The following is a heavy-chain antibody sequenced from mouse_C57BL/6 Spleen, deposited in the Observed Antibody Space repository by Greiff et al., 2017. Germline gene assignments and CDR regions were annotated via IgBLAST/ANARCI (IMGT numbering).Heavy chain of an antibody. Sequence: VQLQESGAELARPGASVKLSCKASGYTFTSYGISWVKQRTGQGLEWIGEIYPRSGNTYYNEKFKGKATVTADKSSSTAYMELRSLTSEDSAVYFCAIDSSGYKYFDYWGQGTTLTVSS. CDR2: IYPRSGNT. CDR3: AIDSSGYKYFDY. D-gene: IGHD3-2*02. CDR1: GYTFTSYG. V-gene: IGHV1-81*01. J-gene: IGHJ2*01.